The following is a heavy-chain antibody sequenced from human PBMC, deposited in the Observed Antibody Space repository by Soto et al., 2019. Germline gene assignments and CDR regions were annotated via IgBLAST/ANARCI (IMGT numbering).Heavy chain of an antibody. CDR1: GGSISSYY. J-gene: IGHJ6*02. Sequence: SETLSLTCTVSGGSISSYYWSWIRQPPGKGLEWIGYIYYSGSTNYNPSLKSRVTISVDTSKNQFSLKLSSVTAADTAVYYCARSAGYYYYGMDVWGQGTTVTVSS. CDR3: ARSAGYYYYGMDV. V-gene: IGHV4-59*01. D-gene: IGHD2-15*01. CDR2: IYYSGST.